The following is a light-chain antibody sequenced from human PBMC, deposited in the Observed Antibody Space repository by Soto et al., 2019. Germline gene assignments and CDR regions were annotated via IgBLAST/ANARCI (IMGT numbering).Light chain of an antibody. J-gene: IGLJ3*02. CDR3: ATWDDSLNGGV. CDR2: SNN. Sequence: HSVLTQPPSASATPGQRVTISCSGGSSNIGSNTVNWYQQLPGTAPKLLIYSNNQRPSGVPDRFSGSKSGTSASLAISGLQSEDEADYYCATWDDSLNGGVFGGGTKLTVL. V-gene: IGLV1-44*01. CDR1: SSNIGSNT.